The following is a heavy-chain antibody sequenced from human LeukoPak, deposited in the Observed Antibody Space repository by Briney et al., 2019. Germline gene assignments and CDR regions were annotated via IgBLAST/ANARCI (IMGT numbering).Heavy chain of an antibody. J-gene: IGHJ4*02. CDR1: GFTFSSYG. CDR3: ARDTHSGSYYVPPGY. CDR2: IWYDGSNK. D-gene: IGHD1-26*01. V-gene: IGHV3-33*01. Sequence: PGRSLRLSCAASGFTFSSYGMHWVRQAPGKGLEWVAVIWYDGSNKYYADSVKGRFTISRDNSKNTLYLQMNSLRAEDTAVYYCARDTHSGSYYVPPGYWGQGTLVTVSS.